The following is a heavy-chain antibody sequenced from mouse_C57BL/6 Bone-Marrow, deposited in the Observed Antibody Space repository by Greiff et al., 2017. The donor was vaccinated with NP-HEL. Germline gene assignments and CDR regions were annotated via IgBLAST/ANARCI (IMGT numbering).Heavy chain of an antibody. D-gene: IGHD1-1*01. CDR1: GFTFSSYG. V-gene: IGHV5-6*01. J-gene: IGHJ3*01. Sequence: EVQLVESGGDLVKPGGSLKLSCAASGFTFSSYGMSWVRQTPDKRLEWVATISSGGSYTYYPDSVKGRFTISRDNAKNTLYLQMSSLKSEDTAMYYCARPSFYDYGSSYPFAYWGQGTLVTVSA. CDR3: ARPSFYDYGSSYPFAY. CDR2: ISSGGSYT.